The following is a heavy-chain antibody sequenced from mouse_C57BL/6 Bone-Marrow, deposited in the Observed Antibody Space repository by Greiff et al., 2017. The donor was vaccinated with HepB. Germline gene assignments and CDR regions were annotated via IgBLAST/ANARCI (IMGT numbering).Heavy chain of an antibody. CDR1: GYTFTDYE. D-gene: IGHD1-1*01. J-gene: IGHJ1*03. V-gene: IGHV1-15*01. CDR3: TKPYYYGSKDWYFDV. Sequence: QVQLKQSGAELVRPGASVTLSCKASGYTFTDYEMHWVKQTPVHGLEWIGAIDPETGGTAYNQKFKGKAILTADKSSSTAYMELRSLTSEDSAVYYCTKPYYYGSKDWYFDVRGTGTTVTVSS. CDR2: IDPETGGT.